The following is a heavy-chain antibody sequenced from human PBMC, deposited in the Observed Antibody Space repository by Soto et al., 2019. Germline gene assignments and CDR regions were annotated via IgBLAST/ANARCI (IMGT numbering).Heavy chain of an antibody. CDR3: ARGRLGYYYYGMDV. CDR1: GYTFTSYD. Sequence: GASVKVSCKASGYTFTSYDINWVRQATGQGLEWMGWTNPNSGNTGYAQKFQGRVTMTRNTSISTAYMELNSLRSEDTAVYYCARGRLGYYYYGMDVWGQGTTVTVS. V-gene: IGHV1-8*01. J-gene: IGHJ6*02. CDR2: TNPNSGNT.